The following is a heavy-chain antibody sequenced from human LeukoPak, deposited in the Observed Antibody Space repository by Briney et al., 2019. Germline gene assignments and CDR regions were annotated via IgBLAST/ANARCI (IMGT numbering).Heavy chain of an antibody. J-gene: IGHJ4*02. CDR3: VKGAYDYFEKGYLDH. CDR1: GFTFSSFA. Sequence: GGSLRLSCAASGFTFSSFAMSWVRQAPGKGLEWVSLIIGSGGDTFYADSVRGRFSISRDNSKNRLYLQMNSLRAEDTALYYCVKGAYDYFEKGYLDHWGQRTLVTVSS. CDR2: IIGSGGDT. V-gene: IGHV3-23*01. D-gene: IGHD5-12*01.